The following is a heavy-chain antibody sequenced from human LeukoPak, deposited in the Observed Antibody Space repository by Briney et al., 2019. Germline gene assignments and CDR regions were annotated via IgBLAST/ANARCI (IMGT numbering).Heavy chain of an antibody. CDR2: ISSSSSYI. CDR3: ARDRGYCSGGSCYSVPGY. D-gene: IGHD2-15*01. Sequence: PGGSLRLSCAASGFTFSSYSMNWVRQAPRKGLEWVSSISSSSSYIYYADSEKGRFTISRDNAKNSLYLQMNTLRAEDTAVYYCARDRGYCSGGSCYSVPGYWGQGTLVTVSS. J-gene: IGHJ4*02. V-gene: IGHV3-21*01. CDR1: GFTFSSYS.